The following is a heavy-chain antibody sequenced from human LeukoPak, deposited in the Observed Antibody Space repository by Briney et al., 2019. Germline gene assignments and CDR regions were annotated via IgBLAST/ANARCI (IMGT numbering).Heavy chain of an antibody. CDR1: GYTFDTYG. V-gene: IGHV1-18*01. CDR3: ARAVVVVPAAMVPSWFDP. Sequence: ASVKVSCKASGYTFDTYGISWVRQAPGQGLEWMGWISVYNDNTNYARRFQGRVTLTADMSTSTAYMELSSLRSEDTAVYYCARAVVVVPAAMVPSWFDPWGQGTLVTVSS. D-gene: IGHD2-2*01. J-gene: IGHJ5*02. CDR2: ISVYNDNT.